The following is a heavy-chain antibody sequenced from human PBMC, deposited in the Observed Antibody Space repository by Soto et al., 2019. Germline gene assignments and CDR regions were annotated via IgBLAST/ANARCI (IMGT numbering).Heavy chain of an antibody. J-gene: IGHJ6*02. V-gene: IGHV4-59*01. Sequence: SETLSLTCTVSGGSISSYYWSWIRQPPGKGPEWIGYIYYSGSTNYNPSLKSRVTISVDTSKNQFSLKLSSVTAADTAVYYCAREAGGGGYYYDSSGYERPGGMDVWGQGTTVTVSS. CDR1: GGSISSYY. D-gene: IGHD3-22*01. CDR2: IYYSGST. CDR3: AREAGGGGYYYDSSGYERPGGMDV.